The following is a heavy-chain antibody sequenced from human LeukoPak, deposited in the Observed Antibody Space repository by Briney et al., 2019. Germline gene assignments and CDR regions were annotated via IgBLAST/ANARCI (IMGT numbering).Heavy chain of an antibody. CDR3: AREELDPEYYFDY. CDR2: INHSGST. CDR1: GGSISSYY. V-gene: IGHV4-34*01. Sequence: SETLSLTCIVSGGSISSYYWSWIRQPPGKGLEWIGEINHSGSTNYNPSLKSRVTISVDTSKNQFSLKLSSVTAADTAVYYCAREELDPEYYFDYWGQGTLVTVSS. J-gene: IGHJ4*02. D-gene: IGHD1-1*01.